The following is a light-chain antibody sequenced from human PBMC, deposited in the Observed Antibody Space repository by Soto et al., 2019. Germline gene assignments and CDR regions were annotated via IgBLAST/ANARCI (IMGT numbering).Light chain of an antibody. CDR2: FGS. Sequence: DIVMTQSPLSLPVTPGEPASISCSSSQSLLQSNGYNYLDWYLQKPGQSPQLLIYFGSYRASGFTVRFSGSRSVTDFTLKIRRVEAEDVGVYYCMQSQQSPPTFGQATKVEI. J-gene: IGKJ1*01. CDR1: QSLLQSNGYNY. V-gene: IGKV2-28*01. CDR3: MQSQQSPPT.